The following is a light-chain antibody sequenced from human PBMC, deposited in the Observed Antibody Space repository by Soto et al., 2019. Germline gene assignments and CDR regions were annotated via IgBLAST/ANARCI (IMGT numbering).Light chain of an antibody. Sequence: DIQMTQSPSSLSASVGDRVTIPCRASQSIDTYLNWYQQKPGKAPKLLIYAASSLQSGVPSRFSGSGSGTDFTLTIYRLEPEDFAVYYCQQSGYSPITFGQGTRLEIK. CDR3: QQSGYSPIT. CDR1: QSIDTY. V-gene: IGKV1-39*01. CDR2: AAS. J-gene: IGKJ5*01.